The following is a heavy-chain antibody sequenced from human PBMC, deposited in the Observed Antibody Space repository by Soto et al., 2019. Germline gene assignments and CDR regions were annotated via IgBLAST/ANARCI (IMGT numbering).Heavy chain of an antibody. CDR1: GYTFTSYY. D-gene: IGHD6-25*01. V-gene: IGHV1-46*01. Sequence: ASVKVSCKASGYTFTSYYMHWVRQAPGQGLEWMGIINPSGGSTSYAQKFQGRVTMTRDTSTSTVYMELSSLRSEDTAVYYCAREGTLIAAGNWFDPWGQGTLVTVSS. CDR3: AREGTLIAAGNWFDP. CDR2: INPSGGST. J-gene: IGHJ5*02.